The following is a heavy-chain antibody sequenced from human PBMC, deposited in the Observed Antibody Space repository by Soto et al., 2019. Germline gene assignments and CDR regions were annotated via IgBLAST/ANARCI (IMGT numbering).Heavy chain of an antibody. CDR2: ISGSGGST. V-gene: IGHV3-23*01. Sequence: EVQLLESGGGLVQPGGSLRPSCAASGFTFSSYAMSWVRQAPGKGLEWVSAISGSGGSTYYADSVKGRFTISRDNSKNTLYLQMNSLRAEDTAVYYCAKDPCGSSGGSCHYGMDVWGQGTTVTVSS. D-gene: IGHD2-15*01. J-gene: IGHJ6*02. CDR1: GFTFSSYA. CDR3: AKDPCGSSGGSCHYGMDV.